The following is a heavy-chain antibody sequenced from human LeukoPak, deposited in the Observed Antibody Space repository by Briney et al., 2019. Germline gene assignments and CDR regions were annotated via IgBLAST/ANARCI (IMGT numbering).Heavy chain of an antibody. D-gene: IGHD1-26*01. CDR3: AKSIVNSGTYIPFDY. J-gene: IGHJ4*02. V-gene: IGHV3-53*01. CDR1: GFTVSSNY. Sequence: PGGSLRLSCAASGFTVSSNYMSWVRQAPGKGLEWVSVIYSGGSIYYADSVKGRFTISRDKSKNSLYLQMNSLRVEDTAIYYCAKSIVNSGTYIPFDYWGQGTLVTVSS. CDR2: IYSGGSI.